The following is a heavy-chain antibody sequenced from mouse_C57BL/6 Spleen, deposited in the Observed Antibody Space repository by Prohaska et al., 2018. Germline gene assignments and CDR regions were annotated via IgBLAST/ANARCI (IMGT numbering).Heavy chain of an antibody. CDR3: ARPYYYGSSLFYWYFDV. J-gene: IGHJ1*03. Sequence: QVQLQQSGPALVKPGASVKISCKASGYTFTDYYIHWVKQRPGQGLEWIGWIFPGSGSTYYNEKFKGKATLTVDKSSSTAYMLLSSLTSEDSAVYFWARPYYYGSSLFYWYFDVWGTGTTVTVSS. D-gene: IGHD1-1*01. CDR2: IFPGSGST. CDR1: GYTFTDYY. V-gene: IGHV1-75*01.